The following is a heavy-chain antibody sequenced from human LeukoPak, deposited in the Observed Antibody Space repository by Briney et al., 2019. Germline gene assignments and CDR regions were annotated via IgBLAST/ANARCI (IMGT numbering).Heavy chain of an antibody. Sequence: HPGGSLRLSCAASGFTFSSYAMSWVRQAPGKGLEWVSAISGSGGSTYYADSVKGRFTISRDNSKNTLYLQMNSLRAEDTAVYYCAKKGLPMVWFDYWGQGTLVTVSS. V-gene: IGHV3-23*01. CDR3: AKKGLPMVWFDY. CDR1: GFTFSSYA. D-gene: IGHD2-8*01. J-gene: IGHJ4*02. CDR2: ISGSGGST.